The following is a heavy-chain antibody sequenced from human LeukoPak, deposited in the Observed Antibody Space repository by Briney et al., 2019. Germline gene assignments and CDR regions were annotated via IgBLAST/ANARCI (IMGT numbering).Heavy chain of an antibody. CDR2: IYHSGST. V-gene: IGHV4-38-2*02. Sequence: PSETLSLTCTVSGYSISSGYYWGWIRQPPGKGLEWIGSIYHSGSTYYNPSLKSRVTISVDTSKSQFSLKVSSVTAADTAVYYCATLLYGSGSYPTRDDAFDIWGQGTMVIVSS. D-gene: IGHD3-10*01. J-gene: IGHJ3*02. CDR1: GYSISSGYY. CDR3: ATLLYGSGSYPTRDDAFDI.